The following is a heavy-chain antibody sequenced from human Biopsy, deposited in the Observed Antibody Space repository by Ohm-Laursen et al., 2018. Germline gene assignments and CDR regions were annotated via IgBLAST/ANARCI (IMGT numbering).Heavy chain of an antibody. J-gene: IGHJ4*02. V-gene: IGHV4-34*08. CDR3: GNEVHGRDY. Sequence: GTLSLTCAVFGKTFSDYQWSWTRQPPGKGLEWIGQINQAGTTNYNPSLKSRVSISADASKYEFSLRLTSVTAADTAVYLCGNEVHGRDYWGLGAQVTVS. CDR1: GKTFSDYQ. CDR2: INQAGTT. D-gene: IGHD2-15*01.